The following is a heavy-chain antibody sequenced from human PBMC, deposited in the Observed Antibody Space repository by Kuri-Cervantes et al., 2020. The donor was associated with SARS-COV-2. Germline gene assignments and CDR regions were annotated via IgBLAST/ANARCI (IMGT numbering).Heavy chain of an antibody. V-gene: IGHV1-69*06. J-gene: IGHJ4*02. D-gene: IGHD4-17*01. CDR2: IVPMFGTL. CDR3: ARDYGNVHFDS. Sequence: SVKVSCKPSRGTFSTHGVGWVRQAPGQGLEWLGVIVPMFGTLDYAQSFQGRVTMTADKSTSTVYMELKSLTSQDTAVYFCARDYGNVHFDSWGQGTLVTVSS. CDR1: RGTFSTHG.